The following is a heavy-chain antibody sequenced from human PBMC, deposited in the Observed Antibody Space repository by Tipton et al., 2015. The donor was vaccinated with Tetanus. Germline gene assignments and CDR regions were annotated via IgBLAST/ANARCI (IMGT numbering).Heavy chain of an antibody. V-gene: IGHV4-4*07. D-gene: IGHD3-3*01. J-gene: IGHJ5*02. CDR1: GGSLSSRY. CDR2: IYISGST. Sequence: TLSLTCNVSGGSLSSRYWSWIRQTAGKRLEWIGRIYISGSTDYNPSLKTRVSMSVGTSKNQFSLRLSSATAADTAVYYCAGVLRSESVGWFDPWGQGTLVTVSS. CDR3: AGVLRSESVGWFDP.